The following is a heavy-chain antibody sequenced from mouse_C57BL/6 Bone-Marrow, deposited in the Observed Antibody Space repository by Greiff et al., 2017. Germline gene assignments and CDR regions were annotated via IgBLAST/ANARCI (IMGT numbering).Heavy chain of an antibody. J-gene: IGHJ3*01. CDR2: ISNLAYSI. CDR1: GFTFTDYG. D-gene: IGHD2-5*01. V-gene: IGHV5-15*01. Sequence: EVQRVESGAGLVQPARSLKLSCAASGFTFTDYGMAWVRQAPRKGPEWVAFISNLAYSIYYADTVTGRITISREKAKNTLYLEMSSLRTEDTAMYYCARHDYCSNDGFAYWGQGTLVTVSA. CDR3: ARHDYCSNDGFAY.